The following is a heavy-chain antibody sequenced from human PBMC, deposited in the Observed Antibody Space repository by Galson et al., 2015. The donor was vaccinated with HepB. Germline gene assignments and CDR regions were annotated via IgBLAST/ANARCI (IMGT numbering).Heavy chain of an antibody. CDR2: IRSKAYGGTT. D-gene: IGHD3-22*01. CDR1: GFTFGDYA. Sequence: SLRLSCAASGFTFGDYAMSWFRQAPGKGLEWVGFIRSKAYGGTTEYAASVKGRFTISRDDSKSIAYLQMNSLKTEDTAVYYCTRGGMIVAPEDAFDIWGQGTMVTVSS. CDR3: TRGGMIVAPEDAFDI. V-gene: IGHV3-49*03. J-gene: IGHJ3*02.